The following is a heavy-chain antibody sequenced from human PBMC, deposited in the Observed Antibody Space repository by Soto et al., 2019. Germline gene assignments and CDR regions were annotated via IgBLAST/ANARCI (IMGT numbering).Heavy chain of an antibody. J-gene: IGHJ3*02. Sequence: SATLSLTCTVSGASIIRCEWSWIRQSPGKGLEWIGYLYNTGSTIYNPSLKSRVTISADMSKNQFSLNLTSVTAADTAVYYCARRNSEVKGNAFDIWGLGTMVT. V-gene: IGHV4-4*08. CDR3: ARRNSEVKGNAFDI. D-gene: IGHD2-21*01. CDR1: GASIIRCE. CDR2: LYNTGST.